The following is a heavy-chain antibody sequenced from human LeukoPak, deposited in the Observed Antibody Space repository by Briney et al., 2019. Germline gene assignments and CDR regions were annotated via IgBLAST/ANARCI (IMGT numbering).Heavy chain of an antibody. Sequence: WGSLRLSCAASGFTFRSYAMSWVRQVPGKGLEWVSTISSSGGSIYYADSLKGRFAISRDNSKNTLYLQMNSLRAEDTAVYYCAKDLNRIAAAGTGYFDYWGQGTLVTVSS. CDR2: ISSSGGSI. V-gene: IGHV3-23*01. CDR1: GFTFRSYA. CDR3: AKDLNRIAAAGTGYFDY. D-gene: IGHD6-13*01. J-gene: IGHJ4*02.